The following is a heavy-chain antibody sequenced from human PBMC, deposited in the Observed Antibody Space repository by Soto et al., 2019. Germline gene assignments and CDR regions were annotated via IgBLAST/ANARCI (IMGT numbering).Heavy chain of an antibody. CDR2: MSYDGSNT. V-gene: IGHV3-30*18. CDR1: GFTFSSYG. CDR3: ANEGGEMVLVPKGRDV. D-gene: IGHD2-2*01. J-gene: IGHJ6*02. Sequence: QVQLVESGGGVVQPGRSLRLSCAASGFTFSSYGMHWVRQAPGKGLEWVAIMSYDGSNTYYADSVKGRFTISRDNSKNTLYLQMNSVRADDTAVYYCANEGGEMVLVPKGRDVWVQWTTVTVSS.